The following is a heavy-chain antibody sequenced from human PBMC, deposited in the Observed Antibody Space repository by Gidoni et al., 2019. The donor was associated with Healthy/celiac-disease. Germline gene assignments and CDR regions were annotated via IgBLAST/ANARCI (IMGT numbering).Heavy chain of an antibody. CDR3: ARATYCGGDSEYFQH. V-gene: IGHV2-70*15. CDR2: IDWDDDK. J-gene: IGHJ1*01. D-gene: IGHD2-21*02. Sequence: QVTLRESGPALVKPTQTLPLTCTFSGFSLSPSGMCVSWIRQPPGKALEWLARIDWDDDKYYSTSLKTRLTIAKDTSKNQVVLTMTNMDPVDTATYYCARATYCGGDSEYFQHWGQGTLVTVSS. CDR1: GFSLSPSGMC.